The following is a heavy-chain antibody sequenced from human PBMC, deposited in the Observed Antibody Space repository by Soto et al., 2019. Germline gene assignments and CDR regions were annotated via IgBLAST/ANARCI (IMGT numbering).Heavy chain of an antibody. J-gene: IGHJ6*02. CDR1: GFTFSGYA. V-gene: IGHV3-23*01. Sequence: EVQLLESGGGLVQPGGSLRLSCAASGFTFSGYAMSWVRQAPGKGLEWVSAISGSGGSTYYADSVKCRFTISRDNSKNTLYLQMTSLRAEDTAVYYCAKNVGGITIFGGMDVWGQGTTVTVSS. CDR3: AKNVGGITIFGGMDV. CDR2: ISGSGGST. D-gene: IGHD3-9*01.